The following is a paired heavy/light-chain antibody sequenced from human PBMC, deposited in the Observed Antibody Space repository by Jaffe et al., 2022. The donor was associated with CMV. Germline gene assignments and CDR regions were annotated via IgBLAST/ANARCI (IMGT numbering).Light chain of an antibody. J-gene: IGKJ3*01. CDR1: QSVSSSY. CDR3: QQYGSSPCT. CDR2: GAS. Sequence: EIVLTQSPGTLSLSPGERATLSCRASQSVSSSYLAWYQQKPGQAPRLLIYGASSRATGIPDRFSGSGSGTDFTLTISRLEPEDFAVYYCQQYGSSPCTFGPGTKVDIK. V-gene: IGKV3-20*01.
Heavy chain of an antibody. CDR2: IIPILGIA. J-gene: IGHJ5*02. CDR3: ARAHVVVVAAVNWFDP. Sequence: QVQLVQSGAEVKKPGSSVKVSCKASGGTFSSYAISWVRQAPGQGLEWMGRIIPILGIANYAQKFQGRVTITADKSTSTAYMELSSLRSEDTAVYYCARAHVVVVAAVNWFDPWGQGTLVTVSS. D-gene: IGHD2-15*01. CDR1: GGTFSSYA. V-gene: IGHV1-69*09.